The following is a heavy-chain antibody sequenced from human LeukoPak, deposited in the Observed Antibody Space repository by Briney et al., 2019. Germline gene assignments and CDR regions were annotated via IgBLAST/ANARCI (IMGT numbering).Heavy chain of an antibody. CDR1: GGSFSGYY. V-gene: IGHV4-34*01. CDR2: INHGGST. D-gene: IGHD5-12*01. J-gene: IGHJ4*02. Sequence: SETLSLTCAVYGGSFSGYYWSWIRQAPGKGLEWVGEINHGGSTNYNASLKSRVTISVDTSKNQFSLKLSSVTAADTAVYYCARSATPRVVPAARTAFGYSGYDYRYWGQGTLVTVSS. CDR3: ARSATPRVVPAARTAFGYSGYDYRY.